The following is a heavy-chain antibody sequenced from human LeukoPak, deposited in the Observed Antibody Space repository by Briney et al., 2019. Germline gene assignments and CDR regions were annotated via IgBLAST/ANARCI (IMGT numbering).Heavy chain of an antibody. V-gene: IGHV1-2*02. CDR1: GYTFTVYY. CDR3: ARETMDSSSSLPDAFDI. CDR2: INPNSGGT. J-gene: IGHJ3*02. D-gene: IGHD6-13*01. Sequence: ASVKVSCKASGYTFTVYYMHWVRQAPGQGLEWMGWINPNSGGTNYAQKFQGRVTMTRDMSTSRVYMELSSLRSEDTAVYYCARETMDSSSSLPDAFDIWGQGTMVTVSS.